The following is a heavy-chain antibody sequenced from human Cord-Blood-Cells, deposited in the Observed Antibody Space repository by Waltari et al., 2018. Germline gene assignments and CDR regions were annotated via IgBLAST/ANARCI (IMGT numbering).Heavy chain of an antibody. J-gene: IGHJ4*02. V-gene: IGHV4-34*01. D-gene: IGHD6-19*01. CDR1: GGSFSGYY. CDR3: ARSSSGWYRIDY. Sequence: QVQLQQWGAGLLKPSETLSLTCAVYGGSFSGYYWSWIRQPPGKGLEWIGEINHSGSTNDNPSLKSRVTISVDTSKNQFSLKLSSVTAADTAVYYCARSSSGWYRIDYWGQGTLVTVSS. CDR2: INHSGST.